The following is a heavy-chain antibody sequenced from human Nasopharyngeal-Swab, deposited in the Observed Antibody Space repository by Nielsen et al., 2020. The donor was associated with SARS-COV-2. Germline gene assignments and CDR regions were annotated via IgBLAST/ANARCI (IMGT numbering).Heavy chain of an antibody. V-gene: IGHV4-34*01. Sequence: SQTLSLTCAVYGGSFSDSPWSWLRLLPGKGLEWIGEINHRGGTAYRSSLKSRVSISVDTSKNQFSLELRSVTVADTAVYFCARGPDQVHSFDSWDQGRLVTVSS. CDR1: GGSFSDSP. CDR2: INHRGGT. D-gene: IGHD2-2*01. CDR3: ARGPDQVHSFDS. J-gene: IGHJ4*02.